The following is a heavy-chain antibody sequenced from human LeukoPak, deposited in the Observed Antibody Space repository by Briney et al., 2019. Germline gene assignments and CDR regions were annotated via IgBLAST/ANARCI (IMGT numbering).Heavy chain of an antibody. J-gene: IGHJ4*02. D-gene: IGHD5-18*01. V-gene: IGHV3-11*01. CDR2: ISSSGSTI. Sequence: GGSLRLSCAASGFTFSDYYMSWNRQAPGKGLEWVSYISSSGSTIYYADSVKGRFTISRDNAKNSLYLQMNSLRAEDTAVYYCASMRVTPEDTDYWGQGTLVTVSS. CDR3: ASMRVTPEDTDY. CDR1: GFTFSDYY.